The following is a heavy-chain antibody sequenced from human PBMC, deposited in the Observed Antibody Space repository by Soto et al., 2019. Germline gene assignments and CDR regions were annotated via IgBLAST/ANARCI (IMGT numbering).Heavy chain of an antibody. D-gene: IGHD4-17*01. Sequence: QVQLVQSGTEVKKPGSSVKVSCNASGGTFSSYGINWVRQAPGQGLEWIGGIIPDFGTANYAQRFHGRVTLTADESTSTVYMEVISLRSEDTAVYYCARGFPSGDYNDYYYGMAVWAQGTTVTVSS. V-gene: IGHV1-69*01. CDR1: GGTFSSYG. CDR3: ARGFPSGDYNDYYYGMAV. CDR2: IIPDFGTA. J-gene: IGHJ6*02.